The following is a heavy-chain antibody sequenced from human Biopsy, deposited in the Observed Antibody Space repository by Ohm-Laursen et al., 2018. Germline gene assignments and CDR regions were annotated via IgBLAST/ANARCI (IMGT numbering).Heavy chain of an antibody. J-gene: IGHJ4*02. Sequence: GSLRLSCAASGFTFSTYTMTWVRQAPGKGLEWVSSISRTSDFIYYADSVMGRFTISRDNAENSVDLQMNSLRAEDTAVYFCARERGWKSISTIDYWGQGTLVTASS. D-gene: IGHD6-6*01. V-gene: IGHV3-21*01. CDR1: GFTFSTYT. CDR2: ISRTSDFI. CDR3: ARERGWKSISTIDY.